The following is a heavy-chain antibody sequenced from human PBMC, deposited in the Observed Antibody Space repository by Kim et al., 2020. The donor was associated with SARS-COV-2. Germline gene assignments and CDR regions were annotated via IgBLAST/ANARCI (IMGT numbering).Heavy chain of an antibody. CDR3: ARVGESYGYYYMDV. V-gene: IGHV7-4-1*02. J-gene: IGHJ6*03. CDR1: GYTFTSYA. Sequence: ASVKFSCKASGYTFTSYAMNWVRQAPGQGLEWMGWINTNTGNPTYAQGFTGRFVFSLDTSVSPAYLHIISLKAEDTAVHYCARVGESYGYYYMDVWGKGT. D-gene: IGHD1-26*01. CDR2: INTNTGNP.